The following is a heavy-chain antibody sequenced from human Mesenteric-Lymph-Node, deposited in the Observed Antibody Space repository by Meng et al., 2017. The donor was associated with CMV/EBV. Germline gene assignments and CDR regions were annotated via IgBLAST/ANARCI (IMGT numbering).Heavy chain of an antibody. V-gene: IGHV4-34*01. CDR1: SFRGYD. D-gene: IGHD2-15*01. J-gene: IGHJ4*02. Sequence: SFRGYDWSWIRQPPGKGLGWIGEINHSGSTNSNPSLKSRVTISVDTSKNQFSLKLSSVTAADTAVYYCARGRPGYCSGGSCYQPFDYWGQGTLVTVSS. CDR3: ARGRPGYCSGGSCYQPFDY. CDR2: INHSGST.